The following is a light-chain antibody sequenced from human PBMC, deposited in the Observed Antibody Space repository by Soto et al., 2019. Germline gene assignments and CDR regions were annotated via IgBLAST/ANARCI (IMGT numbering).Light chain of an antibody. V-gene: IGLV2-14*01. CDR1: SSDVGGYKH. Sequence: HSLLTQPASLFGAPGQSAPISCTGTSSDVGGYKHVSWYQHHPGKAPKLMIYEVSNRPSGVSNRFSGSNSGYTASLTISGLQAEDEADYYCNSQRSSGTRVFGTGTKVTV. CDR2: EVS. J-gene: IGLJ1*01. CDR3: NSQRSSGTRV.